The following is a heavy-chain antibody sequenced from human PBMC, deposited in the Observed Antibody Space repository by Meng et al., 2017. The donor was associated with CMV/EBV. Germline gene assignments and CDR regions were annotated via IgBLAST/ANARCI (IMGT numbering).Heavy chain of an antibody. D-gene: IGHD3-10*01. CDR1: GGSISSSSYY. CDR2: IYYSGST. J-gene: IGHJ4*02. V-gene: IGHV4-39*07. Sequence: RPGPVPGLVKPSETRSLTCTVSGGSISSSSYYWGWIRQPPGKGLEWIGSIYYSGSTYYNPSLKSRVTISVDTSKNQFSLKLSSVTAADTAVYYCVTWLWFGELSGYYFDYWGQGTLVTVSS. CDR3: VTWLWFGELSGYYFDY.